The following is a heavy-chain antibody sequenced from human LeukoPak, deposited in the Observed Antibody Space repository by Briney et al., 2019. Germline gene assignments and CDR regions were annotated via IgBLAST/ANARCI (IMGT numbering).Heavy chain of an antibody. Sequence: GGTLRLSCAASGFTFSSYGMSWVRQAPGKGLEWVSAISGSGGSTYYADSVKGRFTISRDNSKNTLYLQMNSLRAEDTAVYYCARDTYYYDSSGYYYSDYWGQGTLVTVSS. CDR3: ARDTYYYDSSGYYYSDY. V-gene: IGHV3-23*01. D-gene: IGHD3-22*01. J-gene: IGHJ4*02. CDR1: GFTFSSYG. CDR2: ISGSGGST.